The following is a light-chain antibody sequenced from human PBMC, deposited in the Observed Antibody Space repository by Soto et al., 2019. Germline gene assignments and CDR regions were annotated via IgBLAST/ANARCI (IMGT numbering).Light chain of an antibody. J-gene: IGKJ1*01. V-gene: IGKV1-27*01. Sequence: DIQMTQSPSSLSASVGDRVTITCRASQGISNYLAWYQQQPGKVPKLLIYVASTLQSGVPSRFSGSGPGTDFTFPISRLQPEDVATYYCQTYNSAPWTFGQGTKVEIK. CDR3: QTYNSAPWT. CDR2: VAS. CDR1: QGISNY.